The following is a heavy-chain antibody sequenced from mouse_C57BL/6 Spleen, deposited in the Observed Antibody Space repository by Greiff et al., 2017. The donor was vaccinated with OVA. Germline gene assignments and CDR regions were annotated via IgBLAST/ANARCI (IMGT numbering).Heavy chain of an antibody. V-gene: IGHV1-18*01. Sequence: VQLQQSGPELVKPGASVKIPCKASGYTFTDYNMDWVKQSHGKSLEWIGDINPNNGGTIYNQKFKGKATLTVDKSSSTAYMELRSLTSEDTAVYYCARTYDGYYDAWFAYWGQGTLVTVSA. CDR1: GYTFTDYN. CDR3: ARTYDGYYDAWFAY. CDR2: INPNNGGT. D-gene: IGHD2-3*01. J-gene: IGHJ3*01.